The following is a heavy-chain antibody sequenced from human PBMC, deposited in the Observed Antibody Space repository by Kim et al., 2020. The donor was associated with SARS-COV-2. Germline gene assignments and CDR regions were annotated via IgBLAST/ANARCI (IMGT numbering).Heavy chain of an antibody. CDR2: INPNSGGT. CDR3: ARGRHIVLMVYALAFDP. V-gene: IGHV1-2*06. CDR1: GYTFTGYY. J-gene: IGHJ5*02. D-gene: IGHD2-8*01. Sequence: ASVKVSCKASGYTFTGYYMHWVRQAPGQGLEWMGRINPNSGGTNYAQKFQGRVTMTRDTSISTAYMELSRLRSDDTAVYYCARGRHIVLMVYALAFDPWGQGTLVTVSS.